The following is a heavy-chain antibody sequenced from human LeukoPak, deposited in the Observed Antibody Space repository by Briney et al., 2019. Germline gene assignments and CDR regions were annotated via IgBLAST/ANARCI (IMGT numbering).Heavy chain of an antibody. V-gene: IGHV1-2*02. Sequence: ASVKVSCKASGYTFTNYWIYWVRQAPGQGLEWMGWINPNSGGTNYAQKFQGRVTMTRDTSISTAYMELSRLRSDDTAVYYCAKDNLRFLEWLPLGYYYMDVWGKGTTVTISS. D-gene: IGHD3-3*01. J-gene: IGHJ6*03. CDR3: AKDNLRFLEWLPLGYYYMDV. CDR2: INPNSGGT. CDR1: GYTFTNYW.